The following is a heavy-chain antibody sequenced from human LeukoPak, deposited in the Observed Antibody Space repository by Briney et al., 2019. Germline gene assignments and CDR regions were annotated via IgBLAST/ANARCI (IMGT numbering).Heavy chain of an antibody. CDR3: ARGVMYYDSSGYLSDY. J-gene: IGHJ4*02. D-gene: IGHD3-22*01. Sequence: PGRSLRLSCAASGFTFSSYGMHWVRQAPGKGLGWVAIIWYDGSNKYYADSVKGRFTISRDNSKNTLYLQMNSLRAEDTAVYYCARGVMYYDSSGYLSDYWGQGILVTVSS. CDR2: IWYDGSNK. CDR1: GFTFSSYG. V-gene: IGHV3-33*01.